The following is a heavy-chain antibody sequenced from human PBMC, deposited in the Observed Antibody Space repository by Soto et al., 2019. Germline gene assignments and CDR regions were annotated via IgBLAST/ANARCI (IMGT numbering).Heavy chain of an antibody. D-gene: IGHD1-26*01. CDR3: NVGGSWVLPQNDN. V-gene: IGHV3-33*01. J-gene: IGHJ4*02. CDR2: IWGDGETK. Sequence: QVQLVESGGGVVQPGRTLRLSFAASGFTCSSYGMHWVRQSPGKGLECLAVIWGDGETKCYADSVKGRITISRDNSKNTLYLLMDSLRAGDTAVYYCNVGGSWVLPQNDNWGQGTLVTVYS. CDR1: GFTCSSYG.